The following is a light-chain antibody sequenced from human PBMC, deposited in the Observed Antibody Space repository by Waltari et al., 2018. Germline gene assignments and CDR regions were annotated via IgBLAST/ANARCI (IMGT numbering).Light chain of an antibody. CDR2: EVS. Sequence: DILLTQSPLSLSVTAGQPASVSCNSSQSLLHSDGRTYLYWYLQKPGQPPQLLIHEVSNRFSGAPDRFSGSGSGTDFTLKISRVETEDVGLYYCMQSIQLPRTFGQGTKVEIK. CDR3: MQSIQLPRT. V-gene: IGKV2D-29*01. J-gene: IGKJ1*01. CDR1: QSLLHSDGRTY.